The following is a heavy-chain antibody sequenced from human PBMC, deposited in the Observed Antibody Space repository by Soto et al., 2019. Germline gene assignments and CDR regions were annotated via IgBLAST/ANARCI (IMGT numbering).Heavy chain of an antibody. J-gene: IGHJ6*02. D-gene: IGHD3-16*01. V-gene: IGHV3-15*01. CDR3: TTGGVRRAKHFYSGMDA. Sequence: WGSLRLSCAASGFTFSNAWMSWVRQAPGKGLERDGRIKSKTDGGTTDYAAPVKGRFTTSRDDSKNTPHLQMNSLKTEDTAVYYCTTGGVRRAKHFYSGMDAWGQGTPVTVSS. CDR1: GFTFSNAW. CDR2: IKSKTDGGTT.